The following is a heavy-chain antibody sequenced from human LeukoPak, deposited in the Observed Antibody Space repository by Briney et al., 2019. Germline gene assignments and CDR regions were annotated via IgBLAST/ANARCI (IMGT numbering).Heavy chain of an antibody. CDR2: ISGSGGST. CDR3: AKDHKASGSYWGRFDY. CDR1: GFTFSSYA. D-gene: IGHD1-26*01. J-gene: IGHJ4*02. Sequence: GGSRRLSCAASGFTFSSYAMSWVRQAPGKGLEWVSAISGSGGSTYYADSVKGRFTISRDNSKNTLYLQMNSLRAEDTAVYYCAKDHKASGSYWGRFDYWGQGTLVTVSS. V-gene: IGHV3-23*01.